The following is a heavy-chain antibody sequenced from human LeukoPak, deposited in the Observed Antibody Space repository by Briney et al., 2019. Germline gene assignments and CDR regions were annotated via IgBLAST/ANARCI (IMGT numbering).Heavy chain of an antibody. CDR2: ISPGDSDT. D-gene: IGHD1-26*01. J-gene: IGHJ4*01. V-gene: IGHV5-51*01. Sequence: GESLKISGKGSGYSFTSYWIGGVRHMPREGLEGMGIISPGDSDTRYSPYCQGQVTISADKSISTACLPWSSLKASDTAMYYCARRVGATNSFDYWGHATTVTVSS. CDR3: ARRVGATNSFDY. CDR1: GYSFTSYW.